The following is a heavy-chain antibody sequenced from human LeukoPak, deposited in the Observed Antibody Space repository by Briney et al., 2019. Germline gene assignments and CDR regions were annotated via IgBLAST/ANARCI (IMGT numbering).Heavy chain of an antibody. CDR2: ISYDGSNK. J-gene: IGHJ3*01. V-gene: IGHV3-30*04. Sequence: PGRSLRLSCAASGFTFSSYAMHWVRQAPGKGLEWVAVISYDGSNKYYADSVKGRFTISRDNSKNTLYLQMNSLRAEDTAVYYCAKDGRKDGYNPDALDVWGQGTMVTVSS. D-gene: IGHD5-24*01. CDR1: GFTFSSYA. CDR3: AKDGRKDGYNPDALDV.